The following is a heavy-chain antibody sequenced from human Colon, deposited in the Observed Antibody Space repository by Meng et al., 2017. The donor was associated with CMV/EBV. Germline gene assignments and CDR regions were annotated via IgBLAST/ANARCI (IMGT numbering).Heavy chain of an antibody. Sequence: SVKVSCKASGGTFSNYAVSWVRQAPGQGLEWMGGVFPLLGITTDAPKFRDRVRMTADKSTGTAYMDLGSLRSEDTAIYYCARMPDYGSSTHYFDLWGQGTAVTVSS. V-gene: IGHV1-69*10. D-gene: IGHD6-6*01. CDR2: VFPLLGIT. CDR3: ARMPDYGSSTHYFDL. CDR1: GGTFSNYA. J-gene: IGHJ4*02.